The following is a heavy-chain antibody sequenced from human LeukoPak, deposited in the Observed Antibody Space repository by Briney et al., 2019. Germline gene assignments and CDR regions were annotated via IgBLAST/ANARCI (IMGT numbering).Heavy chain of an antibody. CDR1: GGSIKSYY. J-gene: IGHJ6*02. CDR2: LYASGRT. D-gene: IGHD1-26*01. Sequence: PSETLSLTCTVSGGSIKSYYWCWIRQSPGEGLEWIGTLYASGRTTYNPSLRSRVTISLETSENRFALRLGSVTAADTAVYYCARAYGIEGALTAPAIFNFYGLDVWGQGTTVTASS. CDR3: ARAYGIEGALTAPAIFNFYGLDV. V-gene: IGHV4-4*09.